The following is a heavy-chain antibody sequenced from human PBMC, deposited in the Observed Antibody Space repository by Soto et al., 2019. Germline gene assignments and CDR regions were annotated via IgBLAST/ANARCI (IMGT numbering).Heavy chain of an antibody. CDR1: GVTFKDYG. V-gene: IGHV3-30*03. D-gene: IGHD3-16*01. Sequence: PGGSLRLSCGAPGVTFKDYGMHWVRQAPGKGLEWVAVIPYDGKQTYYADSVKGRFTISKDKSKRTLFLQMNSLRVDDTAVYYCARDGWGSNWYFDLWGRGTLVTV. CDR2: IPYDGKQT. J-gene: IGHJ2*01. CDR3: ARDGWGSNWYFDL.